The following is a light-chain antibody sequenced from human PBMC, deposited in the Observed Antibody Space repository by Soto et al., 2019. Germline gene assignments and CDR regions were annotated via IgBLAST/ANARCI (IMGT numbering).Light chain of an antibody. CDR3: ATWDDSLSGYV. Sequence: QSVLTQPPSASGTPGQRVTISCSGRSCNIGSNYVYWYQQLPGTAPKLLIYYNNQRPSGVPDRFSGSKSGTSASLAISGLRSEDEADYYCATWDDSLSGYVYGTGTKVTVL. CDR2: YNN. CDR1: SCNIGSNY. J-gene: IGLJ1*01. V-gene: IGLV1-47*02.